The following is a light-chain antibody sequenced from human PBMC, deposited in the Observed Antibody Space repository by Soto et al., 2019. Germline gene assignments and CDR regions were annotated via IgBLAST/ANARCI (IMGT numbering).Light chain of an antibody. Sequence: DIQMTQSPSSLSASIGDRVTISCRASQDITTYLNWYQQKPGKAPKLLIYAASTLQSGVPSRFSGSGSGTVFTLSIKNVQPEDCAIYYCQQSSSTLWTFGQGTQVEVK. J-gene: IGKJ1*01. CDR3: QQSSSTLWT. V-gene: IGKV1-39*01. CDR1: QDITTY. CDR2: AAS.